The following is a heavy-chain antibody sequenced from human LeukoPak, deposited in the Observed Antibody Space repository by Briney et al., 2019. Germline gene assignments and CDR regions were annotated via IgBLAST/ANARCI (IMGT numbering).Heavy chain of an antibody. J-gene: IGHJ3*02. CDR3: AKMRDYYDGGGYGAFDI. D-gene: IGHD3-22*01. CDR2: IYSGGVT. Sequence: PGGSLRLSCAASGFTVSSNYMSWVRQAPGKGLEWVSLIYSGGVTEYADSVRGRFTISRDNSKNTLYLQMHSLRVEDTAVYYCAKMRDYYDGGGYGAFDIWGQGILVTVSS. V-gene: IGHV3-66*01. CDR1: GFTVSSNY.